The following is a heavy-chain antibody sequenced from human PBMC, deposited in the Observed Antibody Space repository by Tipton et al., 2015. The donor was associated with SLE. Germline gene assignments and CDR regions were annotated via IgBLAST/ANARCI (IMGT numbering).Heavy chain of an antibody. CDR2: IYYSGST. CDR1: GGSISSHY. V-gene: IGHV4-31*03. J-gene: IGHJ4*02. Sequence: TLSLTCTVSGGSISSHYWSWIRQHPGKGLEWIGYIYYSGSTYYNPSLKSRVTISVDTSKNQFSLKLSSVTAADTALYYCARGEKEFGEYYFDYWGQGTLVTVSS. CDR3: ARGEKEFGEYYFDY. D-gene: IGHD3-10*01.